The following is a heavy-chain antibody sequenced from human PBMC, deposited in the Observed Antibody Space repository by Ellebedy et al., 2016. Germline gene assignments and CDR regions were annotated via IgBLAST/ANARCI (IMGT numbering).Heavy chain of an antibody. CDR2: IAPYNGNT. D-gene: IGHD3-16*02. CDR1: GYTFISYG. CDR3: ARDSSMMTFGGVIVNYYYSGMDV. V-gene: IGHV1-18*04. J-gene: IGHJ6*02. Sequence: ASVKVSCKASGYTFISYGISWVRQAPGQGLEWMGWIAPYNGNTNYAQKLQGRVTMTTDPSTSTASMELRSLRSDDTAVYYCARDSSMMTFGGVIVNYYYSGMDVWGQGTTVTVSS.